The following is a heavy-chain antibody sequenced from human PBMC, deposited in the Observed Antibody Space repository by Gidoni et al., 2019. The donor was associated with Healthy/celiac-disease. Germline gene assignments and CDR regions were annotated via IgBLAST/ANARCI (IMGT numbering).Heavy chain of an antibody. J-gene: IGHJ6*02. CDR1: GFTFSSYA. V-gene: IGHV3-23*01. CDR3: AKDPNHFIVGATPGMDV. Sequence: EVQLLESGGGLVQPGGSLRLSCAASGFTFSSYAMSWGRQAPGKGLEWVSAISGSGGSTYYADSVKGRFTISRDNSKNTLYLQMNSLRAEDTAVYYCAKDPNHFIVGATPGMDVWGQGTTVTVSS. CDR2: ISGSGGST. D-gene: IGHD1-26*01.